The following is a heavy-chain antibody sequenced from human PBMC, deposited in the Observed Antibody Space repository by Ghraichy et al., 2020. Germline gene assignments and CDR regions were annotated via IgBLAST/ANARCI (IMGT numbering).Heavy chain of an antibody. J-gene: IGHJ6*02. CDR3: AREARVGAYSSSSDYYYYYYGMDV. D-gene: IGHD6-13*01. CDR2: ISSSGSTI. Sequence: GGSLRLSCAASGFTFSSYEMNWVRQAPGKGLEWVSYISSSGSTIYYADSVKGRFTISRDNAKNSLYLQMNSLRAEDTAVYYCAREARVGAYSSSSDYYYYYYGMDVWGQGTTVTVSS. V-gene: IGHV3-48*03. CDR1: GFTFSSYE.